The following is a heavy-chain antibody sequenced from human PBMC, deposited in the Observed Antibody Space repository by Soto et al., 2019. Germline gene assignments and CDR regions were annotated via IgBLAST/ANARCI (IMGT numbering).Heavy chain of an antibody. Sequence: ASVKVSCKASGYTFTSYAMHWVRQAPGQRLEWMGWINAGNGNTKYSQKFQGRVTITRDASASTAYMELSSLRSEDTAVYYCARDGLPPGSGSYYPDYWGQGTLVTVSS. D-gene: IGHD3-10*01. CDR1: GYTFTSYA. CDR2: INAGNGNT. CDR3: ARDGLPPGSGSYYPDY. J-gene: IGHJ4*02. V-gene: IGHV1-3*01.